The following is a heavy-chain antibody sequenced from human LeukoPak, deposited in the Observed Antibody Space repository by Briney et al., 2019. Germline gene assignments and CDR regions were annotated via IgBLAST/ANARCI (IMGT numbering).Heavy chain of an antibody. V-gene: IGHV3-64*02. Sequence: VGSLRLSCAASGFTFSKEVMHWVRQAPGKGLEYVSTITDNGDRTYHADSVKGRFTISRDNSKDTLYLQMGSLRAEDTAVYYCVRDYRATYSFDYWGQGTLVTVSS. D-gene: IGHD3-16*02. CDR2: ITDNGDRT. CDR3: VRDYRATYSFDY. CDR1: GFTFSKEV. J-gene: IGHJ4*02.